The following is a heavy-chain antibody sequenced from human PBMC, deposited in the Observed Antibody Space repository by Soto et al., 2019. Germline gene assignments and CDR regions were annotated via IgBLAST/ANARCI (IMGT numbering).Heavy chain of an antibody. CDR3: ARDPQALSAGIFDY. CDR2: ISYDGSNK. V-gene: IGHV3-30-3*01. Sequence: GESLKISCAASGFTFSSYAMHWVRQAPGKGLEWVAVISYDGSNKYYADSVKGRFTISRDNSKNTLYLQMNSLRAEDTAVYYCARDPQALSAGIFDYWGQGTLVTVSS. CDR1: GFTFSSYA. D-gene: IGHD6-13*01. J-gene: IGHJ4*02.